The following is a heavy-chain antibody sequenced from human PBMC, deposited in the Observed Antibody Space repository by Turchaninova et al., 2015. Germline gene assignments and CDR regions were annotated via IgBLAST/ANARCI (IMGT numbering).Heavy chain of an antibody. V-gene: IGHV2-5*02. Sequence: QITLKESGPTRVKPTQTLALTCNFSGFSLSSSGVGVAWIRQAPGKALEFLAVIYWDDDKRYSPALKSRLTVTKDTSKNLVVLTMTNMDPVDTATYYCAHRRPNSGSWDTGVFDYWGQGTLVTVSS. J-gene: IGHJ4*02. D-gene: IGHD1-26*01. CDR1: GFSLSSSGVG. CDR3: AHRRPNSGSWDTGVFDY. CDR2: IYWDDDK.